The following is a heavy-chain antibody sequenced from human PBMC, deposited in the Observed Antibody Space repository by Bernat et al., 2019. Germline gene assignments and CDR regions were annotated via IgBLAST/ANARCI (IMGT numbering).Heavy chain of an antibody. CDR3: RVLGLDYYYYMDV. J-gene: IGHJ6*03. V-gene: IGHV4-59*06. CDR1: GGSISSYY. D-gene: IGHD3-16*01. CDR2: IYYSGST. Sequence: QVQLQESGPGLVKPSETLSLTCTVSGGSISSYYWSWIRQPPGKGLEWIGYIYYSGSTYYNPSLKSRVTISVDTSKNQFSLKLSSVTAADTAVYYCRVLGLDYYYYMDVWGKGTTVTVSS.